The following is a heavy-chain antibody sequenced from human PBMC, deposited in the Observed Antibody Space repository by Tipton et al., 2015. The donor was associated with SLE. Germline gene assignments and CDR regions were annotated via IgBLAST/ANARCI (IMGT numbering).Heavy chain of an antibody. CDR2: IYTSGST. J-gene: IGHJ4*02. CDR3: VREPDN. Sequence: TLSLTCTVSGGSISGGSYYWSWIRQPAGKGLEWIGRIYTSGSTTYNPSLKSRVTISGDTSKNRFSLKLSSVTAADTAVYYCVREPDNWGQGTLVTVSS. V-gene: IGHV4-61*02. CDR1: GGSISGGSYY.